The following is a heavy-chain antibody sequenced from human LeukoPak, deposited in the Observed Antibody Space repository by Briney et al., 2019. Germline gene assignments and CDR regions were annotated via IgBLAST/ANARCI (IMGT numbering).Heavy chain of an antibody. CDR1: GFTFSSYG. Sequence: GGSLRLSCAASGFTFSSYGMHWVRQAPGKGLEWVAVISYHGSNKYYADSVKGRFTISRDNSKNTLYLQMNSLRAEDTVVYYCAGGTATVTMEFWGQGTLVTVSS. CDR2: ISYHGSNK. V-gene: IGHV3-30*03. CDR3: AGGTATVTMEF. D-gene: IGHD4-17*01. J-gene: IGHJ4*02.